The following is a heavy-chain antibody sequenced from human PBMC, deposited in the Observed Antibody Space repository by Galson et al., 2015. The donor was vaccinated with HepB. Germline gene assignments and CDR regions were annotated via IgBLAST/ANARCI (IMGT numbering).Heavy chain of an antibody. Sequence: SLRLSCAASGFTFSSYSMNWVRQAPGKGLEWVSYISSSSSTIYYADSVKGRFTISRDNAKNSLYLQMNSLRAEDTAVYYCARGSSMTTVTTGFDYWGQGTLVTVSS. CDR2: ISSSSSTI. D-gene: IGHD4-17*01. CDR1: GFTFSSYS. V-gene: IGHV3-48*04. CDR3: ARGSSMTTVTTGFDY. J-gene: IGHJ4*02.